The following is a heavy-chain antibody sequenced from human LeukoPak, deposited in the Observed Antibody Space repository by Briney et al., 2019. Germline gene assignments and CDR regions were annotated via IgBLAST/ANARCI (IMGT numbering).Heavy chain of an antibody. CDR2: INPSGGSA. CDR1: GYTFTSYY. J-gene: IGHJ5*02. V-gene: IGHV1-46*01. Sequence: ASVKVSCKASGYTFTSYYMHWVRQAPGQGLEWMGIINPSGGSASYAQKFQGRVTMTRDMSTSTDYMELSSLRSEDTAVYYCARDNSVEDTAWWFDPWGQGTLVTVSS. D-gene: IGHD4-23*01. CDR3: ARDNSVEDTAWWFDP.